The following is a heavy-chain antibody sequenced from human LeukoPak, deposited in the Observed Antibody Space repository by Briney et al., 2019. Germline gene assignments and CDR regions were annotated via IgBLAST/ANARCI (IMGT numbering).Heavy chain of an antibody. V-gene: IGHV3-30*02. CDR1: GFTFSSYG. D-gene: IGHD5-18*01. CDR3: ASIRGYSYGDIDY. Sequence: GGSLRLSCAASGFTFSSYGMHWVRQAPGKGLEWVAFIRYDGSNKYYADSVEGRFTISRDNSKNTLYLQMNSLRAEDTAVYYCASIRGYSYGDIDYWGQGTLVTVSS. CDR2: IRYDGSNK. J-gene: IGHJ4*02.